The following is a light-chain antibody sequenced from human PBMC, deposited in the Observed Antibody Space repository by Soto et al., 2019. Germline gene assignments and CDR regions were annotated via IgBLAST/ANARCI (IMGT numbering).Light chain of an antibody. J-gene: IGKJ4*01. CDR3: QQYNDWPPGLT. V-gene: IGKV3-15*01. Sequence: EIVMTQSPATLSVSPGERATLSCRASQSVSSNLAWYQQKPGQAPRLLIYGASTRATGIPARFSGSGSGTEFTLTISSLQSEDFAVDYCQQYNDWPPGLTVGGGTKVEIK. CDR2: GAS. CDR1: QSVSSN.